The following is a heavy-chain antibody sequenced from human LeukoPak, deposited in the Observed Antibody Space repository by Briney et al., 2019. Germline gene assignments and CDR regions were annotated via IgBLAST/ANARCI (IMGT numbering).Heavy chain of an antibody. V-gene: IGHV3-15*01. CDR1: GFNFTKAW. J-gene: IGHJ4*02. CDR3: TADARLWFGAPLHY. D-gene: IGHD3-10*01. CDR2: IKSKSDGGTI. Sequence: GGSLRLSCAASGFNFTKAWMDWVRQAPGRGLGGVGRIKSKSDGGTIDYAAPVKGRFTFSRDDSKNTLSLQMNSLTIEDTAVYYCTADARLWFGAPLHYWGQGTLVTVPS.